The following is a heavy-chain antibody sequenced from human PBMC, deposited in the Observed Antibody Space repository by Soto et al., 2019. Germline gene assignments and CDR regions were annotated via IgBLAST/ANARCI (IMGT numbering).Heavy chain of an antibody. CDR1: GFSFSTYA. J-gene: IGHJ6*02. CDR3: AKVTKRAAAGRYEYYKYGMDV. D-gene: IGHD6-13*01. V-gene: IGHV3-23*01. Sequence: GGSLRLSCAAAGFSFSTYAMTWVRQAPGKGLEWVSVISGSGGSSYYAASVKGRFTISRDNSKNTLFLQMNGLRAEDTAVYYCAKVTKRAAAGRYEYYKYGMDVWGQGTTVTVSS. CDR2: ISGSGGSS.